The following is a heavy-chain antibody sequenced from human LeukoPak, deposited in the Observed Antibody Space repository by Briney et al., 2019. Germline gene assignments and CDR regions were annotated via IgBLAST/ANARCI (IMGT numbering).Heavy chain of an antibody. CDR3: ARDTPHRSGYDSVWFDP. D-gene: IGHD5-12*01. CDR2: IRSSSSYT. J-gene: IGHJ5*02. V-gene: IGHV3-11*05. CDR1: GFTFSDYY. Sequence: PGGSLRLSCVASGFTFSDYYMSWIRQAPGKGLEWVSYIRSSSSYTNYADSVKGRFTISRDNAKNSLYLQMNSLRAEDTAVYYCARDTPHRSGYDSVWFDPWGQGTLVTVSS.